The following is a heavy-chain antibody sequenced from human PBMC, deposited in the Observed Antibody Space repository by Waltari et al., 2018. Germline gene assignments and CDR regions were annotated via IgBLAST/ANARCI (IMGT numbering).Heavy chain of an antibody. V-gene: IGHV4-4*02. CDR2: IYHSGST. Sequence: QVQLQESGPGLVKPSVTLSPTCAVSGGSISSSNWWTWVRQPPGKGLEWIGEIYHSGSTNYNPSLKSRVTISVDKSKNQFSLKLSSVTDADTAVYYCASLVWSMGWFDPWGQGTLVTVSS. CDR1: GGSISSSNW. J-gene: IGHJ5*02. D-gene: IGHD2-8*01. CDR3: ASLVWSMGWFDP.